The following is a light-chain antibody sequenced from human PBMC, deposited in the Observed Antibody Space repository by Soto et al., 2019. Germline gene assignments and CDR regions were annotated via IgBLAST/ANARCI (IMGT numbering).Light chain of an antibody. CDR3: SSYTSSSVVV. J-gene: IGLJ2*01. CDR1: SSDVGGYNY. V-gene: IGLV2-14*01. CDR2: DVS. Sequence: QPALTQPASVSGSPGQSITISCTGTSSDVGGYNYVSWYQQHPGKAPKLMIYDVSNRPSGVSNRFSGSKSGNTASLTISGLQAEDEADYYCSSYTSSSVVVFGGGTQLTVL.